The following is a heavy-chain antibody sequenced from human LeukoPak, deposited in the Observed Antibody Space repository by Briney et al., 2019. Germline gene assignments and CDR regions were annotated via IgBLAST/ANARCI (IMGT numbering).Heavy chain of an antibody. CDR2: IKQDGSER. V-gene: IGHV3-7*01. CDR3: ARYDFWSGYSFDY. Sequence: PGGSLRLSCAASGFTFSGKWMSWVRQAPGKGLEWVANIKQDGSERYYIDSVEGRSTISRDNAKNSLYLQMNSLRAEDTAIYYCARYDFWSGYSFDYWGQGTLVTVSS. CDR1: GFTFSGKW. D-gene: IGHD3-3*01. J-gene: IGHJ4*02.